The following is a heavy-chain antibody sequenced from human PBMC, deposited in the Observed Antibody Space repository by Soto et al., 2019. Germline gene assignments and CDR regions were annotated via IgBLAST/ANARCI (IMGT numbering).Heavy chain of an antibody. V-gene: IGHV3-23*01. Sequence: EVQLLESGGGLVQPGGSLRLSCAASGFTFSSYARSWVRQAPGKGLEWVSAISGSGGSTYYADSVKGRFTISRDNSKNKLYLQKNTLRAEDTAVYYRAKGGQHLGGGYFDYWGQGTLVTVSS. J-gene: IGHJ4*02. CDR3: AKGGQHLGGGYFDY. CDR2: ISGSGGST. D-gene: IGHD6-13*01. CDR1: GFTFSSYA.